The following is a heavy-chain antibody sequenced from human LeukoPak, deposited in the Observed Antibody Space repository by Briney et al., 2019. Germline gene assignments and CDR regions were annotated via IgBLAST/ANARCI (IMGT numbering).Heavy chain of an antibody. CDR3: ARDRPFGSSGYYYVGYFDY. D-gene: IGHD3-22*01. J-gene: IGHJ4*02. Sequence: ASVKVSCKASGYTFTSYAMHWVRQAPGQRLEWMGWINAGNGNTKYSQEFQGRVTITRDTSASTAYMELSSLRSEDMAVYYCARDRPFGSSGYYYVGYFDYWGQGTLVTVSS. V-gene: IGHV1-3*03. CDR1: GYTFTSYA. CDR2: INAGNGNT.